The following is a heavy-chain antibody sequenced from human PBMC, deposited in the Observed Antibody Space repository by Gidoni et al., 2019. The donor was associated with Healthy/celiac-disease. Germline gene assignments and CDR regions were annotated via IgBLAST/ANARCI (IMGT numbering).Heavy chain of an antibody. D-gene: IGHD2-21*02. J-gene: IGHJ4*02. CDR1: GGSISSSSYY. CDR3: SPTPSDRGGFDY. Sequence: QLQLQESGPGLVKPSESLSVTCNVSGGSISSSSYYWGWIRQPPGKGLEWIGSIYYSGITSYNPSLQRRVTISVDTSKNQFSLKLSSVTAADTAVYYCSPTPSDRGGFDYWGQGTLVTVSS. CDR2: IYYSGIT. V-gene: IGHV4-39*01.